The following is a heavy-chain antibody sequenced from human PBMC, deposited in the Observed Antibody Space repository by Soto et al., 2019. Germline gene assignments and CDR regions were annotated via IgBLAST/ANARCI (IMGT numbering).Heavy chain of an antibody. V-gene: IGHV4-59*01. CDR3: ARDRGDYDFWSGYTRPYYYGMDF. J-gene: IGHJ6*02. D-gene: IGHD3-3*01. CDR1: GGSISSYY. CDR2: IYYSGST. Sequence: SETLSLTCTVSGGSISSYYWSWIRQPPGKGLEWIGYIYYSGSTNYNPSLKSRVTISVDTSKNQFSLKLSSVTAADTAVYYCARDRGDYDFWSGYTRPYYYGMDFGGQGTTVT.